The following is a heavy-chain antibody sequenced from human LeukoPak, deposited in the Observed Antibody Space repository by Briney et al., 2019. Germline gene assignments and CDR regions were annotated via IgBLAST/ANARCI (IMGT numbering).Heavy chain of an antibody. CDR3: ARESYYDSSGYSQLGSINWFDP. D-gene: IGHD3-22*01. CDR1: GYTFTGYY. J-gene: IGHJ5*02. CDR2: INPNSGGT. Sequence: ASVKVSCKASGYTFTGYYMHWVRQAPGQGLEWMGWINPNSGGTNYAQKFQGRVTMTRDTSISTAYMELSRLRSDDTAVYYCARESYYDSSGYSQLGSINWFDPWGQGTLVTVSS. V-gene: IGHV1-2*02.